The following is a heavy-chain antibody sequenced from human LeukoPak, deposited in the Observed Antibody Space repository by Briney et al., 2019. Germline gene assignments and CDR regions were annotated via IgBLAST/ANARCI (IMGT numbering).Heavy chain of an antibody. J-gene: IGHJ4*02. V-gene: IGHV3-49*03. CDR2: ISGGAT. CDR3: SRGSGWLSVY. D-gene: IGHD6-19*01. CDR1: GFTFGDYL. Sequence: GGSLRLSCTASGFTFGDYLMSWFRQAPGKGLEWIGFISGGATEYAASVKGRFTISRDDSTSIAYPQMNSLATEDTAVYYCSRGSGWLSVYWGQGTLVTVSS.